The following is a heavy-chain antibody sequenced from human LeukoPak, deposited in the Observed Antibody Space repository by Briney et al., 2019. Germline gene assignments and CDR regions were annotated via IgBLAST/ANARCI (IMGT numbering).Heavy chain of an antibody. J-gene: IGHJ4*02. CDR2: ISGSGYIT. CDR1: GFIFSSYA. D-gene: IGHD2-8*02. V-gene: IGHV3-23*01. Sequence: GGSLRLSCAASGFIFSSYAMTWVRQAPGKGLEWVSTISGSGYITYYADSVRGRFTISRDNSKSTLSLQMNSLRAEDTAIYYCATYRQVLLPFESWGQGTLVTVSS. CDR3: ATYRQVLLPFES.